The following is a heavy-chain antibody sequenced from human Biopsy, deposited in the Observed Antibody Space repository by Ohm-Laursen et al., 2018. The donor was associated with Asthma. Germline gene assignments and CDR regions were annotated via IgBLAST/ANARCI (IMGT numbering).Heavy chain of an antibody. D-gene: IGHD6-13*01. V-gene: IGHV1-2*04. J-gene: IGHJ6*02. CDR1: GYTFTGYY. CDR3: ARDAAAAGESYYYYYGMDV. Sequence: GASVKVSCKVSGYTFTGYYMHWVRQAPGQGLEWMGWINPNSGGTNYAQKFQGWVTMTRDTSISTAYMELSRLRSDDTAVYYCARDAAAAGESYYYYYGMDVWGQGTTVTVSS. CDR2: INPNSGGT.